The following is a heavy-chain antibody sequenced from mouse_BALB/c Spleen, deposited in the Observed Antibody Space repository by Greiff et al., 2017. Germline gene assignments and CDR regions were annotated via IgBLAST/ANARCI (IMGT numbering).Heavy chain of an antibody. CDR1: GFTFSSFG. V-gene: IGHV5-17*02. CDR2: ISSGSSTI. CDR3: AREGSYYYAMDY. J-gene: IGHJ4*01. Sequence: EVMLVESGGGLVQPGGSRKLSCAASGFTFSSFGMHWVRQAPEKGLEWVAYISSGSSTIYYADTVKGRFTISRDNPKNTLFLQMTSLRSEDTAMYYCAREGSYYYAMDYWGQGTSVTVSS.